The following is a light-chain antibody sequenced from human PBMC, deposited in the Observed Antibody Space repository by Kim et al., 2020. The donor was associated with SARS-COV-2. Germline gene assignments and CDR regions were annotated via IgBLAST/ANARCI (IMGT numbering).Light chain of an antibody. V-gene: IGKV3-15*01. CDR1: QTVTSN. CDR3: QQYQDWPLT. J-gene: IGKJ4*01. Sequence: EIVMTQSPATLSVSPGEGAALSCRASQTVTSNLAWYQQKFGQPPRLLIYGTATRATGIPDRFSGSGFGTEFTLTISSLQSEDFALYYCQQYQDWPLTCGGGTKVDIK. CDR2: GTA.